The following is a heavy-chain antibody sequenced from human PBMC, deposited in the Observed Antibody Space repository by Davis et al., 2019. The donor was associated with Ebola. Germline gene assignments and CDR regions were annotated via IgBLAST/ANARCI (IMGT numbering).Heavy chain of an antibody. V-gene: IGHV5-51*01. CDR2: IYPGDSDT. CDR1: GYSFTSYW. D-gene: IGHD3-3*01. CDR3: ARQGGDLWSGCYIPTYHYGMDV. Sequence: GESLKISCKGSGYSFTSYWIGWVRQMPGKGLEWMGIIYPGDSDTRYSPSFQGQVTISADKSISTAYLQWSSLKASDTAMYYCARQGGDLWSGCYIPTYHYGMDVWGQGTTVTVSS. J-gene: IGHJ6*02.